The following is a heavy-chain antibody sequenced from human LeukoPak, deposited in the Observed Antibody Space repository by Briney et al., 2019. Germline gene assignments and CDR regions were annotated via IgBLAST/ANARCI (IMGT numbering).Heavy chain of an antibody. CDR3: AREGYLYGSESYGDY. Sequence: PGGSLRLSCAASGFTFSSYWMTWVRQAPGKGLEWVANIKKDGSEEYYVDSVKGRFTISRDNAKNSLSLQMNSLRAEDTAVYYCAREGYLYGSESYGDYWGQGTLVTVSS. J-gene: IGHJ4*02. D-gene: IGHD3-10*01. V-gene: IGHV3-7*01. CDR1: GFTFSSYW. CDR2: IKKDGSEE.